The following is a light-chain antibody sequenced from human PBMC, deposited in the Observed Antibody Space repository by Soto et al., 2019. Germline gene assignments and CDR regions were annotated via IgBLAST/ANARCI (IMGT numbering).Light chain of an antibody. CDR3: QAWDSSTANVV. CDR2: QHS. J-gene: IGLJ2*01. V-gene: IGLV3-1*01. Sequence: SYELTQPPSVSVSPGQTANITCSGDKLGDKYACWYQQRPGQSPVLVIYQHSKRPSGIPERFSGSNSGNTATLTISGTQAMDEADYYCQAWDSSTANVVFGGGTQLTV. CDR1: KLGDKY.